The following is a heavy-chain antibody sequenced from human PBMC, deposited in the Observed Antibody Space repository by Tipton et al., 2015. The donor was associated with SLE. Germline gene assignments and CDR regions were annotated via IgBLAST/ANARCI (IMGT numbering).Heavy chain of an antibody. CDR2: ISGSGGST. Sequence: SLRLSCAASGFTFSSYAMSWVRQAPGKGLEWVSAISGSGGSTYYADSVKGRFTISRDNSKNTLYLQMNSLRAEDTAVYYCAKGMKDSSSWYPFDYWGQGTLVTVSS. CDR1: GFTFSSYA. CDR3: AKGMKDSSSWYPFDY. J-gene: IGHJ4*02. V-gene: IGHV3-23*01. D-gene: IGHD6-13*01.